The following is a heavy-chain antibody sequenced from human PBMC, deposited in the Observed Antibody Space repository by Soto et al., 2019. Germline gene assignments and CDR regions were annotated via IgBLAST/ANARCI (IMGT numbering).Heavy chain of an antibody. J-gene: IGHJ4*02. V-gene: IGHV3-21*06. CDR1: GFTFTRYS. CDR3: ARESEDLTSNFDY. CDR2: ISSTTNYI. Sequence: PRGSLRLSCAASGFTFTRYSMNWVRQAPGKGLEWVSSISSTTNYIYYGDSMKGRFTISRDNAENSLYLEMNSLRAEDTAVYYCARESEDLTSNFDYWGQGTLVTVSS.